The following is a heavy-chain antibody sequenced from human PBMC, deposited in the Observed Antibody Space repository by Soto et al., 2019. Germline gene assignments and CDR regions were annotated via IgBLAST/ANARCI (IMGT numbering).Heavy chain of an antibody. CDR1: GFTFSSYA. D-gene: IGHD6-13*01. CDR2: ISYDGSNK. V-gene: IGHV3-30-3*01. J-gene: IGHJ5*02. CDR3: ARDHSSSWYLVKYNWFDP. Sequence: GESLKISCAASGFTFSSYAMHWVRQAPGKGLEWEAVISYDGSNKYYADSVKGRFTISRDNSKNTLYLQMNSLRAEDTAVYYCARDHSSSWYLVKYNWFDPWGQGTLVTVSS.